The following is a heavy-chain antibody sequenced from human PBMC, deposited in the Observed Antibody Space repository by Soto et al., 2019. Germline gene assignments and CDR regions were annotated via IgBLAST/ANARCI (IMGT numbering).Heavy chain of an antibody. D-gene: IGHD3-3*01. J-gene: IGHJ4*02. CDR1: GFTFSSYA. CDR2: ISGSGGNT. Sequence: GGSVRLSCVASGFTFSSYAMSWVRQAPGKGLEWVSAISGSGGNTYYADSVKGRFTISRDNSKNTLYLQMNSLRAEDTAVYYCAKLFLFGDPPHEFDYWGQRTLVTVSS. CDR3: AKLFLFGDPPHEFDY. V-gene: IGHV3-23*01.